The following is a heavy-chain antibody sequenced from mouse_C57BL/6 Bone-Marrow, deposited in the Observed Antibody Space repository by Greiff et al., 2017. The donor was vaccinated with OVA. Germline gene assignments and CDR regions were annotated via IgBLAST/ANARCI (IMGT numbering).Heavy chain of an antibody. D-gene: IGHD2-2*01. CDR2: IEPSDSYT. Sequence: QVQLQQPGAELVMPGASVKLSCKASGYTFTSYWMHWVKQRPGQGLEWIGEIEPSDSYTNYNQKFKGKSTLTVDKSSSTAYMQLSSLTSEDSAVYYCAREGYYWYFDVWGTGTTVTVSS. CDR1: GYTFTSYW. J-gene: IGHJ1*03. V-gene: IGHV1-69*01. CDR3: AREGYYWYFDV.